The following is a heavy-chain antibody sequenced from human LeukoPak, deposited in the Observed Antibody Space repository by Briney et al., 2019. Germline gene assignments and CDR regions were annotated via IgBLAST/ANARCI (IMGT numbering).Heavy chain of an antibody. CDR2: IFPSGGEI. CDR1: GFTFSTFA. V-gene: IGHV3-23*01. D-gene: IGHD1-7*01. Sequence: GGSLRLYCAASGFTFSTFAMIWVRQPPGKGLEWVSSIFPSGGEIHYADSVRGRFTISRDNSKSTLSLQMNSLRAEDTAVYYCARDEGSSENWNYAQYWGQGTLVTVSS. J-gene: IGHJ4*02. CDR3: ARDEGSSENWNYAQY.